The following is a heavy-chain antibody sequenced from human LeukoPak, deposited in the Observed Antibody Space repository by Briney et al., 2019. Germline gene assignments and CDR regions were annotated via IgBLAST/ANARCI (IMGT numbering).Heavy chain of an antibody. CDR2: ISGSGGST. CDR3: AKSLLWFGELSYFDY. V-gene: IGHV3-23*01. CDR1: GFTFSSYA. Sequence: GGSLRLSCAASGFTFSSYAMSWVRQAPGKGLEWVSAISGSGGSTYYADSVKGRFTISRDNSKNTLYLQMNSLRAEDTAVYYCAKSLLWFGELSYFDYWGQGTLVTVSS. D-gene: IGHD3-10*01. J-gene: IGHJ4*02.